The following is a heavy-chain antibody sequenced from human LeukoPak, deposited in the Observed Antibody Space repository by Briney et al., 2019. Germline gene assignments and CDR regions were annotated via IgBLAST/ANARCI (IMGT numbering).Heavy chain of an antibody. Sequence: TSETLSLTCTVSGGSVSSGSYYWSWIRQPPGKGLEWIGYIYYSGSTNYNPSLKSRVTISVDTSKNQFSLKLSSVTAADTAVYYCARLTGDLGWFDPWGQGTLVTVSS. J-gene: IGHJ5*02. V-gene: IGHV4-61*01. CDR3: ARLTGDLGWFDP. CDR1: GGSVSSGSYY. D-gene: IGHD7-27*01. CDR2: IYYSGST.